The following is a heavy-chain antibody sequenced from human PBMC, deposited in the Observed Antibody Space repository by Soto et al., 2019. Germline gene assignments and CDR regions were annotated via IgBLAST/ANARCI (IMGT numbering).Heavy chain of an antibody. V-gene: IGHV3-23*01. CDR2: ISGSGGST. Sequence: PGGSLRLSCAASGFTFSSYAMSWVRQAPGKGLEWVSAISGSGGSTYYADSVKGRFTISRDNSKNTLYLQMNSLRAEDTAVYYCAKSTSIVGATSPFDYWGQGTLVTVSS. J-gene: IGHJ4*02. CDR3: AKSTSIVGATSPFDY. CDR1: GFTFSSYA. D-gene: IGHD1-26*01.